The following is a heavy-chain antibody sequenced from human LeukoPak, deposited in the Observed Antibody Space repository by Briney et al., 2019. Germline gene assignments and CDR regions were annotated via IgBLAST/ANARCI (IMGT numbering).Heavy chain of an antibody. Sequence: ASVKVSCKASGYTFTIYGIRWVRQAPGQGLEWMGWISAYNGNTNYAQKLQGRVTMTTDTSTSTAYMELRSLRSDDTAVYYCARDRPGITMIVVGPYFDYWGQGTLVTVSS. J-gene: IGHJ4*02. CDR2: ISAYNGNT. V-gene: IGHV1-18*01. CDR3: ARDRPGITMIVVGPYFDY. D-gene: IGHD3-22*01. CDR1: GYTFTIYG.